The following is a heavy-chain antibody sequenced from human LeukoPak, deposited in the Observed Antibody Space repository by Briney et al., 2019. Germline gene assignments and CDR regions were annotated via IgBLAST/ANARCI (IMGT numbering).Heavy chain of an antibody. CDR3: AKRAYTSSSLLYYFDY. CDR1: GFTFNNYG. J-gene: IGHJ4*02. CDR2: ISGSGGAT. Sequence: GGSPRLSCAASGFTFNNYGMSWVRQAPGKGLEWVSTISGSGGATNYADSVKGRFTISRDNFKNTLYLQMNSLRAEDTAVYYCAKRAYTSSSLLYYFDYWGQGTLVTVSS. D-gene: IGHD6-6*01. V-gene: IGHV3-23*01.